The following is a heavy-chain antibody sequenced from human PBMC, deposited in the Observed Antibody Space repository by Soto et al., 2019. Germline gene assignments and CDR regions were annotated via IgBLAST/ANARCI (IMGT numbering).Heavy chain of an antibody. CDR3: ARRSSGWYFDY. Sequence: GGSLRLSCAASGFTFSDHYMSWIRQAPGKGLEWVSVISGSGDSTYYADSVKGRFTISRDNSKNTLYLQMNSLRAEDTAVYYCARRSSGWYFDYWGQGTLVTVSS. D-gene: IGHD6-19*01. V-gene: IGHV3-23*01. CDR1: GFTFSDHY. CDR2: ISGSGDST. J-gene: IGHJ4*02.